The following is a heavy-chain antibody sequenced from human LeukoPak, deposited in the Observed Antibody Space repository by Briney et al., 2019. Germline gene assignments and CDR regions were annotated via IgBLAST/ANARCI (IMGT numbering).Heavy chain of an antibody. CDR1: GGSITSYY. Sequence: SETLSLTCTVSGGSITSYYWNWIRQPPGKGLEWIGYIHYSGGTNYHPSVDSRVTMSVDTSKNQFSLRLTSVTAADTAVYYCARVSRWAEAIDYWGQGTLVTVSS. CDR2: IHYSGGT. CDR3: ARVSRWAEAIDY. D-gene: IGHD1-26*01. J-gene: IGHJ4*02. V-gene: IGHV4-59*01.